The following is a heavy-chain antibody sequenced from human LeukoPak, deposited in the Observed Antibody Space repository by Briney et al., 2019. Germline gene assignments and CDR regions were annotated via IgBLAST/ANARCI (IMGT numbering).Heavy chain of an antibody. D-gene: IGHD3-10*01. CDR3: ARGFDFTGSFDY. J-gene: IGHJ4*02. V-gene: IGHV1-69*13. Sequence: VASVKVSCKASGGTFSSYAISWVRQAPGQGLEWMGGIIPIFGTANYAQKFQGRVTITADESTSTAYMELSSLRSEDTAVYYCARGFDFTGSFDYWGQGTLVTVSS. CDR2: IIPIFGTA. CDR1: GGTFSSYA.